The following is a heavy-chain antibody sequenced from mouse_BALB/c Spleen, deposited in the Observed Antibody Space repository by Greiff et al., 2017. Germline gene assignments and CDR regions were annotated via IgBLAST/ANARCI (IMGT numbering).Heavy chain of an antibody. D-gene: IGHD1-1*01. CDR1: GYSITSDYA. CDR3: ARTTTVVGGYFDY. Sequence: EVKLQESGPGLVKPSQSLSLTCTVTGYSITSDYAWNWIRQFPGNKLEWMGYISYSGSTSYNPSLKSRISITRDTSKNQFFLQLNSVTTEDTATYYCARTTTVVGGYFDYWGQGTTLTVSS. CDR2: ISYSGST. V-gene: IGHV3-2*02. J-gene: IGHJ2*01.